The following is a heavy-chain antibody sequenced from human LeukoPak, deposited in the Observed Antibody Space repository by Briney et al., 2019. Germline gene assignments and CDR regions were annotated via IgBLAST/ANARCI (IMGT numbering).Heavy chain of an antibody. D-gene: IGHD3-10*01. J-gene: IGHJ5*02. Sequence: GASVKVSCKASGYTFSIYDINWVRQAPGQGLEWMGWMNPNSGNTGYAQKFQGRVTMTRNTSITTAYMELRSLKSDDTAVYYCAREDYYGSGSFSNWLDPWGQGTLVTVSS. V-gene: IGHV1-8*01. CDR3: AREDYYGSGSFSNWLDP. CDR1: GYTFSIYD. CDR2: MNPNSGNT.